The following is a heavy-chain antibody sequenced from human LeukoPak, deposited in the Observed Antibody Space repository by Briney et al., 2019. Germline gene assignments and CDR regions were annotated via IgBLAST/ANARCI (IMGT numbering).Heavy chain of an antibody. J-gene: IGHJ4*02. D-gene: IGHD2-2*01. CDR2: IKQDGSEK. Sequence: GGPLRLSCAASGFTFSSYWMSWVRQAPGKGLEWVANIKQDGSEKYYVDSVKGRFTISRDNAKNSLYLQMNSLRAEDTAVYYCARAGLVVPAAKEFDYWGQGTLVTVSS. V-gene: IGHV3-7*01. CDR3: ARAGLVVPAAKEFDY. CDR1: GFTFSSYW.